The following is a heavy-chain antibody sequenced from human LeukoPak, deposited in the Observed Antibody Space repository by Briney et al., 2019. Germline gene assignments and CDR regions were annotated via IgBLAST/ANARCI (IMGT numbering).Heavy chain of an antibody. J-gene: IGHJ4*02. CDR3: TTDMGFGEGPSDYFDY. CDR1: GFTFSNAW. V-gene: IGHV3-15*01. Sequence: GGSLRLSCAPSGFTFSNAWMSWVRQAPGKGLEWVGRIKSKTDGGTTDYAAPVKGRFTISRDDSKNTLYLRMNSLKTEDTAVYYCTTDMGFGEGPSDYFDYWGQGTLVTVSS. D-gene: IGHD3-10*01. CDR2: IKSKTDGGTT.